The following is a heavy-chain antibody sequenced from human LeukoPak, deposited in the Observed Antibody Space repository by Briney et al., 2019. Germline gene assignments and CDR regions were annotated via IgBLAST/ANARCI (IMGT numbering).Heavy chain of an antibody. CDR2: MNPNTGNT. D-gene: IGHD6-19*01. CDR3: ARDAQWLVPEGYFYYMDV. J-gene: IGHJ6*03. Sequence: ASVKVSCKASRYTFTSYDINWVRQATGQGLEWMGWMNPNTGNTGYAQKFQGRVTMTRNTSITTAYMELSSLRSEDTAVYYCARDAQWLVPEGYFYYMDVWGKGTTVTVSS. CDR1: RYTFTSYD. V-gene: IGHV1-8*01.